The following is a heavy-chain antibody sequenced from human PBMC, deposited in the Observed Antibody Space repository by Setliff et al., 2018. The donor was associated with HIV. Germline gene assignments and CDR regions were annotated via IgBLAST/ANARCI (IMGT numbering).Heavy chain of an antibody. Sequence: GASVKVSCKASGGAFSSYAINWVRQAPGQGLEWMGGIIPVFDTPNYAQKFQGRATITADESTSTSSMELSSLGSEDTALYYCARVNGGNTPYYFDSWGQGTLVTVSS. J-gene: IGHJ4*02. CDR1: GGAFSSYA. CDR3: ARVNGGNTPYYFDS. CDR2: IIPVFDTP. V-gene: IGHV1-69*13. D-gene: IGHD2-15*01.